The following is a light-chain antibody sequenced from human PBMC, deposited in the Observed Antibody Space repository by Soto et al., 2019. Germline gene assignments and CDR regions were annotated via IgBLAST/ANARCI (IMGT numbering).Light chain of an antibody. CDR1: SSNIGAGYD. CDR3: QSYDSSLSAYV. V-gene: IGLV1-40*01. J-gene: IGLJ1*01. CDR2: GNI. Sequence: QSVLAQPPSVSGAPGQKVTISCTGSSSNIGAGYDLHWYQQLPGTAPKLLLYGNINRPSGVPDRFSGPKSGTSASLAITGLQAEDEADYYCQSYDSSLSAYVFGTGTKLTVL.